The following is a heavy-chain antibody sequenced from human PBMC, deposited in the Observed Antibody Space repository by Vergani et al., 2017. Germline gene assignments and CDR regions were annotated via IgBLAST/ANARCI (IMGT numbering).Heavy chain of an antibody. Sequence: EVQLVESGGGLVQPGGSLKLSCAASGFTFSGPAMHWVRQAPGKGLEWVGRIRSKANSYATAYAASVKGRFTISRDDSKNTAYLQMNSLKTEDTAVYYCTTLSGGWYSPTDYWGQGTLVTVSS. CDR2: IRSKANSYAT. D-gene: IGHD6-19*01. J-gene: IGHJ4*02. V-gene: IGHV3-73*01. CDR3: TTLSGGWYSPTDY. CDR1: GFTFSGPA.